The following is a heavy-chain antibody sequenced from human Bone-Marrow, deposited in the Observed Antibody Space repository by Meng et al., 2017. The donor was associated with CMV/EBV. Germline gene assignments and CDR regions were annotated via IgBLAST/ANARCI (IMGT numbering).Heavy chain of an antibody. D-gene: IGHD2-21*01. Sequence: GGSLRLSCAASGFTFSDYYMSWIRQAPGKGLEWVSYISSSGSTIYYADSVKGRFTISRDNAKNSLYLQMNSLRAEDTAVYYCARDALTGYSSEYYFDYWGRGTLVTVSS. CDR1: GFTFSDYY. V-gene: IGHV3-11*04. J-gene: IGHJ4*02. CDR3: ARDALTGYSSEYYFDY. CDR2: ISSSGSTI.